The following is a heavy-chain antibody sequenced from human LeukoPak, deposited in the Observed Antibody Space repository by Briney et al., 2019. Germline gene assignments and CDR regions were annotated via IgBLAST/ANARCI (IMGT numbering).Heavy chain of an antibody. CDR1: GGTFSSYA. J-gene: IGHJ3*02. D-gene: IGHD6-13*01. CDR3: ASCSSSCDAFDI. Sequence: ASVKVSCKASGGTFSSYAISWVRQAPGQGLEWMGGIIPIFGTANYAQKFQGRVTITTDESTSTAYMELSSLGSEDTAVYYCASCSSSCDAFDIWGQGTMVTVSS. CDR2: IIPIFGTA. V-gene: IGHV1-69*05.